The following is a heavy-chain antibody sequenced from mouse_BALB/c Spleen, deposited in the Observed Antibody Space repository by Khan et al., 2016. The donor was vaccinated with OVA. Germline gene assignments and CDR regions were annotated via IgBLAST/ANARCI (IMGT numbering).Heavy chain of an antibody. J-gene: IGHJ3*01. CDR2: ISTGGHYT. Sequence: EVHLVESGGDVVKPGGSLKLSCAASGFTFSTYGMSWVRQTPDKRLEWVATISTGGHYTYYPDTVKGGITISRDNAKNTLYLHMSSLKSEDTAMFYCARLADYYDSEGFAYWGQGTLVTVSA. CDR3: ARLADYYDSEGFAY. V-gene: IGHV5-6*01. CDR1: GFTFSTYG. D-gene: IGHD1-1*01.